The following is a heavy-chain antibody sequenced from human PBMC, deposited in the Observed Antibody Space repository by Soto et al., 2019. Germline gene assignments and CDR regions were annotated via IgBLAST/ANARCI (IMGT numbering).Heavy chain of an antibody. CDR1: GFTFSSYA. J-gene: IGHJ4*02. D-gene: IGHD3-22*01. CDR3: AKDYYDSSGYHPAY. Sequence: GSLRLSCAASGFTFSSYAMSWVRQAPGKGLEWVLAISGCGGSTYYADSVKGLFTISRDNSKNTLYLQMNSLRAEDTAVYYCAKDYYDSSGYHPAYWGQGTLVTVSS. CDR2: ISGCGGST. V-gene: IGHV3-23*01.